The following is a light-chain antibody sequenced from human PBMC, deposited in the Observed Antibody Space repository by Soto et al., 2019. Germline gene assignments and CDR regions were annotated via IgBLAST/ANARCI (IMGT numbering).Light chain of an antibody. J-gene: IGLJ1*01. CDR2: DVS. CDR3: SSYTSSSNLYV. CDR1: SSDVGGYNY. Sequence: QSALTQPASVSGSPGQSITISCTGTSSDVGGYNYVSWYQQHPGKAPKLMIYDVSNRPSGVSNRFSGSKSGNTASLPISGLQAEDEADYYCSSYTSSSNLYVFGAGTKVTVL. V-gene: IGLV2-14*01.